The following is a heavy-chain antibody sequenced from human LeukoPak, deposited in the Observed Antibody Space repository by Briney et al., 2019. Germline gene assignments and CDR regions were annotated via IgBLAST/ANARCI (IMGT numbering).Heavy chain of an antibody. D-gene: IGHD5-24*01. CDR2: IYYSGST. Sequence: SETLSLTCTVSGGSISSSSYYWGWIRQPPGKGLEWIGSIYYSGSTYYNPSLKSRVTISVDTSKNQFSLKLSSVTAADTAVYYCARGGFVEMARKYYFDYWGQGTLVTVSS. CDR1: GGSISSSSYY. CDR3: ARGGFVEMARKYYFDY. V-gene: IGHV4-39*07. J-gene: IGHJ4*02.